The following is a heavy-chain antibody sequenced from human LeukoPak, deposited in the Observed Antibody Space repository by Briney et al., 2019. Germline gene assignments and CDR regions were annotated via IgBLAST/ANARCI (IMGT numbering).Heavy chain of an antibody. J-gene: IGHJ4*02. CDR1: GGSISSYY. Sequence: PSETLSLTCTASGGSISSYYWSWIRQPPGKGLEWIGYIYYSGSTNYNPSLKSRVTISVDTSKNQFSLKLSSVTAADTAVYYCARRRWELLDYWGQGTLVTVSS. CDR2: IYYSGST. CDR3: ARRRWELLDY. D-gene: IGHD1-26*01. V-gene: IGHV4-59*08.